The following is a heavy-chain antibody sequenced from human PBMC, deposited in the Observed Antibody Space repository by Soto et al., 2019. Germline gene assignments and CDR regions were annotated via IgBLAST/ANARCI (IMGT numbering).Heavy chain of an antibody. D-gene: IGHD1-26*01. Sequence: QVQLVQSGAEVKKPGASVKVSCKAFGYTFTSYGISWFRQAPGQGLEWRGWISANNGNTNYAQKLQGRVTMTTDTSTSTANRALRSLRADDTAGYYWARYRGSYALDYWGQGTLVTVSS. CDR2: ISANNGNT. V-gene: IGHV1-18*01. J-gene: IGHJ4*02. CDR1: GYTFTSYG. CDR3: ARYRGSYALDY.